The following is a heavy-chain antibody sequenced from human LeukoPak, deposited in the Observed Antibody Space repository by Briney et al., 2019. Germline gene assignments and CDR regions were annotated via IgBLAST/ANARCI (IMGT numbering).Heavy chain of an antibody. Sequence: PSETLSLTCAVYGGSFSGYYWSWIRQPPGKGLEGIGEINHSGSTNYNPSLKSRVTISVDTSKNQFSLKLSSVTAADTAVYYCARGKVFADYDIWGQGTLVTVSS. J-gene: IGHJ1*01. CDR1: GGSFSGYY. V-gene: IGHV4-34*01. D-gene: IGHD3-9*01. CDR2: INHSGST. CDR3: ARGKVFADYDI.